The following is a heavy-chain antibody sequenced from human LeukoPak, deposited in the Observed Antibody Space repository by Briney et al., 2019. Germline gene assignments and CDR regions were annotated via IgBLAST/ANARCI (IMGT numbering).Heavy chain of an antibody. CDR1: GGSISSSDYY. CDR2: ISYSGTS. D-gene: IGHD3-22*01. Sequence: SETLSLTCAVSGGSISSSDYYWGLIRQPPGKGLEWIGRISYSGTSYYNPSLKRRATISVDTSNNQFSLKMTSVTAADTAVYYCARLIHSYYYDSSGYYPYYYMDVWGKGTTVTVSS. V-gene: IGHV4-39*01. J-gene: IGHJ6*03. CDR3: ARLIHSYYYDSSGYYPYYYMDV.